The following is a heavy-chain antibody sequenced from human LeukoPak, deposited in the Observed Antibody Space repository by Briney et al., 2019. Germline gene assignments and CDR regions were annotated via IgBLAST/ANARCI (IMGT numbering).Heavy chain of an antibody. V-gene: IGHV3-7*01. J-gene: IGHJ4*02. D-gene: IGHD3-22*01. CDR1: EFTFSNYW. CDR2: IKQEGSET. Sequence: GGSLRLSCTASEFTFSNYWMSWVRQAPGKGLEWVANIKQEGSETYSVDSVKGRFIISRDNAKNSLYLQMNSLRAEDTALYYCARGGQYSGYYYFDYWGQGTLVTVSS. CDR3: ARGGQYSGYYYFDY.